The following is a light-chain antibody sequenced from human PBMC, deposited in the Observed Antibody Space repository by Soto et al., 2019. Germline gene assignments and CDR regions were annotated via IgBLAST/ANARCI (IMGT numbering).Light chain of an antibody. CDR1: QGIRSD. CDR2: AAS. CDR3: LQDYDYPLT. V-gene: IGKV1-6*01. Sequence: AIQMTQSPSSLSASVGDRVTITCRVSQGIRSDLGWYQQKPGKAPKLLIYAASTLQTGVPSRFSGSGSGTDFTLTIGSLQHYDFATYCCLQDYDYPLTFGGGTKVEVK. J-gene: IGKJ4*01.